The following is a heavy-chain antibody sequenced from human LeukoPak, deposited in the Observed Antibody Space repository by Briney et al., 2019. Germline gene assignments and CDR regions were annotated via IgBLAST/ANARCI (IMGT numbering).Heavy chain of an antibody. CDR3: ARVYYDYVWGSYRYTYYFDY. J-gene: IGHJ4*02. CDR2: IYSGGST. Sequence: GGSLRLSCAASGFTVSSNYMSWVRQAPGKGLEWVSVIYSGGSTYYADSVKGRFTISRDNSKNTLYLQMNSLRAEDTAVYYCARVYYDYVWGSYRYTYYFDYWGQGTLVTVSS. CDR1: GFTVSSNY. D-gene: IGHD3-16*02. V-gene: IGHV3-66*01.